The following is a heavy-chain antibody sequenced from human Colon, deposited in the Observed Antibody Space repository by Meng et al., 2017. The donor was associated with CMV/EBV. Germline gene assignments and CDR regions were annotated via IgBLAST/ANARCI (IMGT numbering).Heavy chain of an antibody. CDR1: GFTFSKYW. CDR3: ARGDIYYDNWSRQGNVNYYYYGMDV. Sequence: GESLKISCAASGFTFSKYWMHWVRQAPGKGLVWVSRITSDGSNTNYADSVRGRFTISRDNAKNSLYLQMNSLRAEDTGVYYCARGDIYYDNWSRQGNVNYYYYGMDVWGQGTTVTVSS. CDR2: ITSDGSNT. J-gene: IGHJ6*02. V-gene: IGHV3-74*01. D-gene: IGHD3-9*01.